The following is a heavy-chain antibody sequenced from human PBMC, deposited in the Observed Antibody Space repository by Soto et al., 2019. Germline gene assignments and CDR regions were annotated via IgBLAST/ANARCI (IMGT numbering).Heavy chain of an antibody. CDR3: ARGSLGTSTRLQRSGPDY. CDR1: GGSFSGYY. Sequence: PSETLSLTCAVSGGSFSGYYWSWIRQPPGKGLEWIGEINHSGSTNYNPSLKSRVTISVDTSKNQFSLKLSSVTAADTAVYYCARGSLGTSTRLQRSGPDYWGQGTLVTVSS. V-gene: IGHV4-34*01. D-gene: IGHD3-3*01. CDR2: INHSGST. J-gene: IGHJ4*02.